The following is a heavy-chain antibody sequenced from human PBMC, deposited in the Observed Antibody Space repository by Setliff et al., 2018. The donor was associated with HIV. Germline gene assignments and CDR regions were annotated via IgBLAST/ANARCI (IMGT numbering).Heavy chain of an antibody. D-gene: IGHD3-10*01. Sequence: GGSLRLSCLASRFTFSGYGMHWVRQAPGKGLEWVAFIQSDGADKYYADSVKGRFTLSRDNSKNTLYLQMNSLRAEDTAVYYCARSVIGYYYYGMDVWGQGTLVTVSS. J-gene: IGHJ6*02. CDR3: ARSVIGYYYYGMDV. CDR1: RFTFSGYG. V-gene: IGHV3-30*02. CDR2: IQSDGADK.